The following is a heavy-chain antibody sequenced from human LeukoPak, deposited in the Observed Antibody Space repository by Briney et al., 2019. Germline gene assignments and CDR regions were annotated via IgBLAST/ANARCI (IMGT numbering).Heavy chain of an antibody. V-gene: IGHV3-30*02. CDR1: GFTFSSYG. Sequence: PGGSLRLSCAASGFTFSSYGMHWVRQAPGKGLEWVAFIRYDGSNQYYADSVKGRFTISRDNSKNTLYLQMNSLRAEDTAVYYCASNPGIAAAGFDYWGQGTLVTVSS. CDR2: IRYDGSNQ. D-gene: IGHD6-13*01. J-gene: IGHJ4*02. CDR3: ASNPGIAAAGFDY.